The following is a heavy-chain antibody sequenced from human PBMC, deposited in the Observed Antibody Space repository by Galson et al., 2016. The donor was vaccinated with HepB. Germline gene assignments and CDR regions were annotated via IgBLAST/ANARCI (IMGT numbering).Heavy chain of an antibody. V-gene: IGHV3-30*04. D-gene: IGHD6-19*01. J-gene: IGHJ6*02. CDR1: GFTFSRYA. CDR3: AFASGWYLSDYGMDV. Sequence: SLRLSCAASGFTFSRYAMHWVRQAPGKGLEWVALIPYDRSDKYYGDSVKGRFTISRDNAKNTLYLQMSSLRPEDTAVYYCAFASGWYLSDYGMDVWGQGTTVTVSS. CDR2: IPYDRSDK.